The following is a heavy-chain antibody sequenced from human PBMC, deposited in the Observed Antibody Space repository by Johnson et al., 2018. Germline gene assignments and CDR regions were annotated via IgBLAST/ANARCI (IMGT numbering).Heavy chain of an antibody. CDR2: IKQDGMEK. Sequence: EVQLLESGGGLVQXGGSLRLXCTGSGFTFSDYWMSWVRQVPGKGLEWVANIKQDGMEKYHVDSVRGRFPVPRDKAKKALYLQMSSLRADDTAVYYCARIPFRSGNAQRWKYGMDVWGQGTTVTVSS. D-gene: IGHD4-23*01. V-gene: IGHV3-7*01. CDR3: ARIPFRSGNAQRWKYGMDV. CDR1: GFTFSDYW. J-gene: IGHJ6*02.